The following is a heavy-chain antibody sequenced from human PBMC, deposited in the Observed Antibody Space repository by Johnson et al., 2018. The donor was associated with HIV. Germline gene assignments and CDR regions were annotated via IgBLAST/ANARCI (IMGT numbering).Heavy chain of an antibody. V-gene: IGHV3-30*19. J-gene: IGHJ3*02. D-gene: IGHD3-10*01. CDR1: GFTFRRYG. CDR3: ARDSYYYATGAFDI. CDR2: ISYDGSNK. Sequence: QVQLVESGGGVVQPGGSLRLSCAASGFTFRRYGMHWVRQAPGKGLEWVAVISYDGSNKYYADSVKGRFTISRDNSKNTLYLQMNSLRAEDTALYYCARDSYYYATGAFDIWGQGTMVTVSS.